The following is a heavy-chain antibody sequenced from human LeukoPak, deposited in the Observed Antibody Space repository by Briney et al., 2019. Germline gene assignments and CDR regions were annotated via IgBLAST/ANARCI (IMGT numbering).Heavy chain of an antibody. D-gene: IGHD4-17*01. J-gene: IGHJ3*02. CDR1: GFTFSSYS. V-gene: IGHV3-21*01. Sequence: PGGSLRLSCAASGFTFSSYSMNWVRQAPGKGLEWVSSISSSSSYIYYADSVKGRFTISRDNAKNSLYLQMNSLRAEDTAVYYCARDYDYGDYDGAFDIWGQGTMVTVSS. CDR2: ISSSSSYI. CDR3: ARDYDYGDYDGAFDI.